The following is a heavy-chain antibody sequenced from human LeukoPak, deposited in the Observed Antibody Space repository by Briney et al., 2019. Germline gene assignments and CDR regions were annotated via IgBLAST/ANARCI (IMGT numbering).Heavy chain of an antibody. Sequence: ASVKVSCXASGYTFTNYYMHWVRQARGQGLEWMGIINPSGGSTSYAQKFQGRVTMTRDTSTSTVYMELSSLRSEYTAVYYCARAVRQLVAWGQGTLVTVSS. CDR1: GYTFTNYY. CDR2: INPSGGST. J-gene: IGHJ5*02. D-gene: IGHD6-6*01. V-gene: IGHV1-46*01. CDR3: ARAVRQLVA.